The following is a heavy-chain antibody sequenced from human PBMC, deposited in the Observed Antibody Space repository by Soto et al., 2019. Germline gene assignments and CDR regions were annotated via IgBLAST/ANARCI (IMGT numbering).Heavy chain of an antibody. D-gene: IGHD3-9*01. CDR1: GFTFSSYA. CDR3: AKVPYDIVTGYYDY. Sequence: EVQLLESGGGLVQPGGSLRLSCAASGFTFSSYAMTWVRQAPGKGLEWVSGVNGRGSNTYYADSVRGRFTISRGNSKNILYLQMNSLRAEDTAIYYCAKVPYDIVTGYYDYWGQGALVTVSS. V-gene: IGHV3-23*01. CDR2: VNGRGSNT. J-gene: IGHJ4*02.